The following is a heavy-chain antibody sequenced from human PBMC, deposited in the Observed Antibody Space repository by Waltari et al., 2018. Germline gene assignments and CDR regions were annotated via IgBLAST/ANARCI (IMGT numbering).Heavy chain of an antibody. CDR2: ISAYNGNT. CDR1: GYTFTSYG. CDR3: ARDYDPSTTASLDP. J-gene: IGHJ5*02. Sequence: QVQLVQSGAEVKKPGASVKVSCKASGYTFTSYGISWVRQAPGQGLEWMGWISAYNGNTNYAQKLQGIGTMTTDTSTSTAYMELRILRSDDTAVYYWARDYDPSTTASLDPWGQGTLVTVSS. D-gene: IGHD1-26*01. V-gene: IGHV1-18*01.